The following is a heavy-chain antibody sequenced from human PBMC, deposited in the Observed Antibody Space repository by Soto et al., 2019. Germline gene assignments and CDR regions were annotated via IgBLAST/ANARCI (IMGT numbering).Heavy chain of an antibody. CDR2: ISYDGSNK. Sequence: QVQLVESGGGVVQPGRSLRLSCAASGFTFSSYAMHWVRQAPGKGLEWVAVISYDGSNKYYADSVKGRFTISRDNSKNTLYLQMTSLRAEDTAVYYCARGPTGCGGDCDPQNDYWGQGNLVTVSS. J-gene: IGHJ4*02. CDR1: GFTFSSYA. CDR3: ARGPTGCGGDCDPQNDY. D-gene: IGHD2-21*02. V-gene: IGHV3-30-3*01.